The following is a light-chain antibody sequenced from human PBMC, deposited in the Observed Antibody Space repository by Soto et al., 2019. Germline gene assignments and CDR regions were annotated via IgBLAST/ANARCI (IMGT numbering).Light chain of an antibody. CDR1: QTLRRTY. CDR3: QQYNHWPPIT. V-gene: IGKV3-20*01. Sequence: EIVLTQSPGTLSLSPGERATLSCRASQTLRRTYIAWYQQKPGQAPRVLIYGASKRATGIPDRFNGSGSGTDFSLTISRLEPEDSAIYYCQQYNHWPPITFGQGTRLEN. CDR2: GAS. J-gene: IGKJ5*01.